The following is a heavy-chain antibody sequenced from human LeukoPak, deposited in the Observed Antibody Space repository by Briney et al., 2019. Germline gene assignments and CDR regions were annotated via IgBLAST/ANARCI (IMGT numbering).Heavy chain of an antibody. Sequence: SETLSLTCTVSGGSISSYYWSWIRQPAGKGLEWIGRVYTSGSTNYNPSLKSRVTMSVDTSKNQLSLKLSSVTAADTAVYYCARDPFNWSYFDYWGQGTLVTVSS. J-gene: IGHJ4*02. CDR2: VYTSGST. CDR1: GGSISSYY. CDR3: ARDPFNWSYFDY. V-gene: IGHV4-4*07. D-gene: IGHD1-20*01.